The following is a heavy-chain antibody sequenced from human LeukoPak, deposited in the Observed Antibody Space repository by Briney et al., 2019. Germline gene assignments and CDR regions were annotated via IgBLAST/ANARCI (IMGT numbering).Heavy chain of an antibody. CDR3: AKKYDSSSYYPLFFDY. CDR2: ISGSGGTT. J-gene: IGHJ4*02. V-gene: IGHV3-23*01. D-gene: IGHD3-22*01. CDR1: GFTFSSYA. Sequence: GGSLRLSCAASGFTFSSYAMSWVRQAPGKGLEWVSGISGSGGTTYHADSVKGRFTISRDNSKNTLYLQMNSLRAEDTAVYYCAKKYDSSSYYPLFFDYWGQGTLVTVSS.